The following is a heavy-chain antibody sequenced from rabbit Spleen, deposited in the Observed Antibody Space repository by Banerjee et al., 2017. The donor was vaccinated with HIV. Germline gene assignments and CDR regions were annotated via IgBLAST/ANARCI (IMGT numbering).Heavy chain of an antibody. CDR1: GFSFSGSYW. V-gene: IGHV1S45*01. CDR2: IGIAGGSP. CDR3: ARDGDDDLGDFDL. J-gene: IGHJ4*01. Sequence: QEQLEESGGDLVKPEGSLTLTCTASGFSFSGSYWICWVRQAPGKGLEWIACIGIAGGSPGYASWAKGRFTISKTSSTTVTLQMTSLTGADTATYFCARDGDDDLGDFDLWGPGSLVPIS. D-gene: IGHD2-1*01.